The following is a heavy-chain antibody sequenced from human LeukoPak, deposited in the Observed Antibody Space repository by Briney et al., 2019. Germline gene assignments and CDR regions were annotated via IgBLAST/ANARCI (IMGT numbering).Heavy chain of an antibody. CDR1: GGTFSSYA. D-gene: IGHD3-22*01. J-gene: IGHJ6*03. V-gene: IGHV1-69*13. CDR2: IIPIFGTA. Sequence: SVKVSCKASGGTFSSYAISWVRQAPGQGLEWMGGIIPIFGTANYAQKFQGRVTITADESTSTAYMELSSLRSEDTAVYYCARDGDYDSSGWYYYMDVWGKGTTVTISS. CDR3: ARDGDYDSSGWYYYMDV.